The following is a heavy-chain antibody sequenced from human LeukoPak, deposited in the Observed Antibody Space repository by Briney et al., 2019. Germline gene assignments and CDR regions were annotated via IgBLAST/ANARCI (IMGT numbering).Heavy chain of an antibody. Sequence: PSETPSLTCTVSGGSISRSNYYWGWIRQPPGKGPEWIGSIYYSGSTYYNPSLKSRVTISVDTSKNQFSLKLSSVTAADTAVYYCAREDTAMAIDYWGQGTLVTVSS. J-gene: IGHJ4*02. D-gene: IGHD5-18*01. CDR2: IYYSGST. V-gene: IGHV4-39*01. CDR3: AREDTAMAIDY. CDR1: GGSISRSNYY.